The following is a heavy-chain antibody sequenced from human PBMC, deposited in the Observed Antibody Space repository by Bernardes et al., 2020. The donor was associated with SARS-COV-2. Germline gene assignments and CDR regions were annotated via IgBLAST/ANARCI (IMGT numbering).Heavy chain of an antibody. CDR1: GFPFTMYS. CDR3: ARDPRVMDPGSDS. V-gene: IGHV3-21*01. Sequence: GGSLRLSCVASGFPFTMYSMKWVRQVPGKGLEWISSISSSSVYRHYVDSVEGRFTISRDNAKRSLYLQMDSLRVEDTAVYYCARDPRVMDPGSDSWGQGTLVTVSS. J-gene: IGHJ4*02. CDR2: ISSSSVYR. D-gene: IGHD3-10*01.